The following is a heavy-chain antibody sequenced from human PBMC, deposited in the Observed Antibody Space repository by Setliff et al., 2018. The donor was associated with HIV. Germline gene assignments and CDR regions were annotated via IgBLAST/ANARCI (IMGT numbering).Heavy chain of an antibody. CDR2: ISGNFGST. D-gene: IGHD5-18*01. CDR1: GFSFSDYS. CDR3: ARVAETRGYSYDYRLYYYGMDV. V-gene: IGHV3-23*01. Sequence: GESLKISCVASGFSFSDYSMSWVRQAPGKGLEWVSTISGNFGSTYYADSVKGRSTISRDNSKNTLYLQMNSLRAEDTSVYYCARVAETRGYSYDYRLYYYGMDVWGQGTTVTVSS. J-gene: IGHJ6*02.